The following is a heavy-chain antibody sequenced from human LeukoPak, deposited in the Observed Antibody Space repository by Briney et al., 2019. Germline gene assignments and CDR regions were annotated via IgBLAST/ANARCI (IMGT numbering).Heavy chain of an antibody. CDR3: ASLSGDYGFGYYYYGMDV. J-gene: IGHJ6*02. D-gene: IGHD4-17*01. CDR1: GYTFTSYD. CDR2: KNPNSGNT. V-gene: IGHV1-8*01. Sequence: ASVKVSCKASGYTFTSYDINWVRQATGQGLEWMGWKNPNSGNTGYAQKFQGRVTMTRNTSISTAYMELSSLRSEDTAVYYCASLSGDYGFGYYYYGMDVWGQGTTVTVSS.